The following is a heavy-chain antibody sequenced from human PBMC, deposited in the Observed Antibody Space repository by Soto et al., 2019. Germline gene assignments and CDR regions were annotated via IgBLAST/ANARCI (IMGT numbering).Heavy chain of an antibody. J-gene: IGHJ6*02. V-gene: IGHV3-30*07. CDR3: ARDGQPSTPYTMDV. D-gene: IGHD2-2*02. Sequence: ESVKGRFTISRDNSQNMLYLQMTGLRVDDTGVYYCARDGQPSTPYTMDVWGQGTTVTVSS.